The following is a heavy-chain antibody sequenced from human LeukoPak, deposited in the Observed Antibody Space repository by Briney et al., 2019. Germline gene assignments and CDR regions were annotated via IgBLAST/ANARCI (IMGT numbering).Heavy chain of an antibody. J-gene: IGHJ4*02. V-gene: IGHV4-34*01. D-gene: IGHD1-1*01. CDR3: VRAHYGTASPAGGL. CDR1: SGSLSGYY. CDR2: INRIGSA. Sequence: SETLSLTCAVYSGSLSGYYWSWIRQPPGRGLEWIGEINRIGSANYNPSLRSRVTVSVDTSKSQFSLKLSSVTAADTAVYYCVRAHYGTASPAGGLWGQGTLVTVSS.